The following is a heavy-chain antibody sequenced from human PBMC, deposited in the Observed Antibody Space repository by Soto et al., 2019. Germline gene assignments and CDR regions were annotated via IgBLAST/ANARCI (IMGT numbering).Heavy chain of an antibody. CDR1: GFTFSNYG. D-gene: IGHD3-10*01. CDR2: ISYDGNYQ. CDR3: AKDRRVRDGLDV. J-gene: IGHJ6*01. V-gene: IGHV3-30*18. Sequence: QVQLVESGGGVVQPGGSLRLSCAASGFTFSNYGVHWVRQAPGSGLEWVALISYDGNYQYYADAVKGRFAISRDNSKDTLYLEMTSLRSEDTAIYYRAKDRRVRDGLDVW.